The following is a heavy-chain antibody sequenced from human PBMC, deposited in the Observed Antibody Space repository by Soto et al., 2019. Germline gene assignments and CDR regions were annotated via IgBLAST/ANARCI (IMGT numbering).Heavy chain of an antibody. Sequence: QVQLQESGPGLVKPSQTLSLTCTVSGGSISSGDYYWSWIRQPPGKGLEWIGYIYYSGSTYYNPALKSRGNISVDTSKNQFSLRLSSVTAADTAVYYCARERPDGCRLDPWGQGTLVTVSS. CDR1: GGSISSGDYY. J-gene: IGHJ5*02. D-gene: IGHD6-19*01. V-gene: IGHV4-30-4*01. CDR3: ARERPDGCRLDP. CDR2: IYYSGST.